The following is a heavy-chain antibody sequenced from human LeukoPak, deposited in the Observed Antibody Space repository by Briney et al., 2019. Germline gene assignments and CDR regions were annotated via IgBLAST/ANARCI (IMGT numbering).Heavy chain of an antibody. CDR2: IYYSGSP. CDR3: ARVGHIVAAGIYDY. CDR1: GVSISSYY. Sequence: PSETPSLTCTVSGVSISSYYWSWIRQPPGEGLERIGHIYYSGSPNYKSSLKSRVTTSFDTSKNQFSLKLSSVTAADTAVYYCARVGHIVAAGIYDYWGQGTLVSVSS. J-gene: IGHJ4*02. D-gene: IGHD6-13*01. V-gene: IGHV4-59*08.